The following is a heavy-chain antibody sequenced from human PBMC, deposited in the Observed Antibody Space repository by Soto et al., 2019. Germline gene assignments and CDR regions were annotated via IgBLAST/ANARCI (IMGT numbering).Heavy chain of an antibody. J-gene: IGHJ4*02. CDR3: ARDLNLNYYDSSGYPDY. V-gene: IGHV3-33*01. CDR1: GFTFSSYG. D-gene: IGHD3-22*01. CDR2: IWYDGSNK. Sequence: GGSLRLSCAASGFTFSSYGMHWVRQAPGKGLEWVAVIWYDGSNKYYADSVKGRFTISRDNSKNTLYLQMNSLRAEDTAVYYCARDLNLNYYDSSGYPDYWGQGTLVTVSS.